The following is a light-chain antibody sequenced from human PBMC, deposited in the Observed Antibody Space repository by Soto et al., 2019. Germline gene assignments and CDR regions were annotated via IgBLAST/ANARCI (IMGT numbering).Light chain of an antibody. Sequence: DIVMTQSPDSLAVSLGERATINCKSSQSVLYSSNNKNYLAWYQQKPGQPPKLLIYWASTRESWVPDRFSGSGSGTDFALTISSLQAEDVAVYYGQQYYSTPPTFGQGTKLEIK. CDR1: QSVLYSSNNKNY. V-gene: IGKV4-1*01. J-gene: IGKJ2*01. CDR3: QQYYSTPPT. CDR2: WAS.